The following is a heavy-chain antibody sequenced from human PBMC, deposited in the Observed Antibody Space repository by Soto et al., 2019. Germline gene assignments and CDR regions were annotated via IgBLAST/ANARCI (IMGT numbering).Heavy chain of an antibody. Sequence: PGGSLRLSCAASGFTFSSSPMGRVRQAPGKGLEWVSGISSGDDSTFYADSVKGRFTISRDKSKNTLYLQMSSLRAEDTAVYFCAKVLTFYDILTGYFDYWGQGALVPVSS. D-gene: IGHD3-9*01. V-gene: IGHV3-23*01. CDR3: AKVLTFYDILTGYFDY. J-gene: IGHJ4*01. CDR2: ISSGDDST. CDR1: GFTFSSSP.